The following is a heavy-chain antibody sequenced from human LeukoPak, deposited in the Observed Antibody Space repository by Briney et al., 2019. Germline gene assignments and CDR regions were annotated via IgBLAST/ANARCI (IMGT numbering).Heavy chain of an antibody. D-gene: IGHD5-18*01. J-gene: IGHJ4*02. CDR3: ARDEGYSYGYDY. V-gene: IGHV3-23*01. CDR2: VINSDGST. Sequence: GGSLRLSCAASGFSFSNYAMNWVRQAPGKGLEWVSAVINSDGSTFYADSVKGRFTISRDNSKNTVYLQMNGLRAEDTAVYYCARDEGYSYGYDYWGQGTLVTVSS. CDR1: GFSFSNYA.